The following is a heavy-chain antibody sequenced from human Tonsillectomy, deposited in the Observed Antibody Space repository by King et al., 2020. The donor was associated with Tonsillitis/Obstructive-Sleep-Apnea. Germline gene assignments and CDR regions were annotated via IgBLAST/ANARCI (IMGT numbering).Heavy chain of an antibody. Sequence: QLQLQESGPGLVKPSETLSLTCTVSSGSISSSGYYWGWIRQPPGKGLEWIGNIYYSGSTYYNPSLKSRVTISVDTSKNQFSLKLSSVTAADTAVYYCGRQLLGSFFITDYYFDYWGQGTLITVSS. CDR1: SGSISSSGYY. J-gene: IGHJ4*02. D-gene: IGHD1-14*01. V-gene: IGHV4-39*01. CDR2: IYYSGST. CDR3: GRQLLGSFFITDYYFDY.